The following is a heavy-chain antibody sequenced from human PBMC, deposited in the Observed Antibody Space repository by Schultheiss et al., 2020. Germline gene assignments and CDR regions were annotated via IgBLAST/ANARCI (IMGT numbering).Heavy chain of an antibody. D-gene: IGHD6-19*01. CDR1: GFTFSDYY. Sequence: GGSLRLSCSAFGFTFSDYYMSWIRQAPGKGLEWVSYISSRSGYTNYAGSVKGRFTISRDNSKNTLYLQMNSLRAEDTAVYYCARVAVAANEGFDYWGQGTLVTVSS. CDR3: ARVAVAANEGFDY. J-gene: IGHJ4*02. V-gene: IGHV3-11*06. CDR2: ISSRSGYT.